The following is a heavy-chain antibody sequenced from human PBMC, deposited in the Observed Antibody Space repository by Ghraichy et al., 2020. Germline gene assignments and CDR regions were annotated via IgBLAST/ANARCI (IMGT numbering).Heavy chain of an antibody. D-gene: IGHD2-8*01. CDR2: ISNRGGST. CDR1: GFTFDSYA. V-gene: IGHV3-23*01. Sequence: GESLNISCAASGFTFDSYAQTWVRQAPGKGLEWVSTISNRGGSTYYADSVKGRFTISRDNFRNMMYLEMNSLRADDTAVYYCARIMRGTSGTYGMDVWGQGATVTVSS. J-gene: IGHJ6*02. CDR3: ARIMRGTSGTYGMDV.